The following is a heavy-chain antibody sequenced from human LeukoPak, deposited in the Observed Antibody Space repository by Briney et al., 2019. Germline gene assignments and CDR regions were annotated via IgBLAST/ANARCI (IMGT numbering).Heavy chain of an antibody. V-gene: IGHV1-69*04. Sequence: ASVKVSCKASGGTFSSYAISWVRQAPGQVLEWMGRIIPIFGIANYAQKFQGRVTITADKSTSTAYMELSSLRSEDTAVYYCARELGDDYGSYPWGQGTLVTVSS. CDR1: GGTFSSYA. CDR3: ARELGDDYGSYP. D-gene: IGHD4-17*01. CDR2: IIPIFGIA. J-gene: IGHJ5*02.